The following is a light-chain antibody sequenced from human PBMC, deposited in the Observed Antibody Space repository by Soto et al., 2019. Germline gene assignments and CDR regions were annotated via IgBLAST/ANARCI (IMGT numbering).Light chain of an antibody. J-gene: IGKJ5*01. CDR3: QQTNSFPIT. Sequence: IQLTQSPSSLSASVGDRVTITCRASQSISSYLNWYQQKPGKAPKPLIYAASTLQSGVPSRFSGSGSGTDFTLTINNLQPEDFASYFCQQTNSFPITFGQGTRLEI. CDR1: QSISSY. CDR2: AAS. V-gene: IGKV1-39*01.